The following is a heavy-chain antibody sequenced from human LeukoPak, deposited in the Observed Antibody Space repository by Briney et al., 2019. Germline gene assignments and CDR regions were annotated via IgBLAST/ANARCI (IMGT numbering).Heavy chain of an antibody. J-gene: IGHJ4*02. CDR1: GFTFSSYG. D-gene: IGHD6-19*01. CDR2: IRYDGSNK. Sequence: GGSLRLSCAASGFTFSSYGMHWVRQAPGKGLEWVAFIRYDGSNKYYADSVKGRFTISRDNSKNTLYLQMNSLRAEDTAVYYCAKQYSSGWYLFDYWGQGTLVTVPS. V-gene: IGHV3-30*02. CDR3: AKQYSSGWYLFDY.